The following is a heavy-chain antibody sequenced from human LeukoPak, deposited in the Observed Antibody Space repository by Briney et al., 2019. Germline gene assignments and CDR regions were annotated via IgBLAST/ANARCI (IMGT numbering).Heavy chain of an antibody. CDR3: ARGLEYYYDSSGYPGY. J-gene: IGHJ4*02. CDR2: INHSGST. CDR1: GGSFSGYY. D-gene: IGHD3-22*01. V-gene: IGHV4-34*01. Sequence: TSETLSLTCAVYGGSFSGYYWSWIRQPPGKGLDWIGEINHSGSTNYNPSLKSRVTISVDTSKNQFSLKLSSVTAADTAVYYCARGLEYYYDSSGYPGYWGQGTLVTVSS.